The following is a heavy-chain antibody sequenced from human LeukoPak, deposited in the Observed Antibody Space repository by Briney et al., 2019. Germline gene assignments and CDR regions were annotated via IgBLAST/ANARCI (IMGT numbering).Heavy chain of an antibody. CDR2: IYYSGST. V-gene: IGHV4-59*01. CDR3: ARGSRDTRITMVRGASGSWFDP. D-gene: IGHD3-10*01. Sequence: PSETLSLTCTVSGGSISSYYWSWIRQPPGKGLEWIGYIYYSGSTNYNPSLKSRVTISVDTSKNQFSLKLSSVTAADTAVYYCARGSRDTRITMVRGASGSWFDPWGQGTLVTVSS. CDR1: GGSISSYY. J-gene: IGHJ5*02.